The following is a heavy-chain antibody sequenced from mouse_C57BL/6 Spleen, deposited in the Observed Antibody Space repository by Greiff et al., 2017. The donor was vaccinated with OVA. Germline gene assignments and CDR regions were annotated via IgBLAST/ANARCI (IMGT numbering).Heavy chain of an antibody. V-gene: IGHV2-6-1*01. Sequence: QVQLKESGPGLVAPSQSLSITCTASGFSFTSYGVHWVRQPPGKGLEWLVAIWSDGSTTSNSALISSLSISKDNSKSQVFVKMNSRQTNDTAMYYYARHNWDEGFAYWGQGTLVTVSA. J-gene: IGHJ3*01. CDR2: IWSDGST. CDR3: ARHNWDEGFAY. CDR1: GFSFTSYG. D-gene: IGHD4-1*01.